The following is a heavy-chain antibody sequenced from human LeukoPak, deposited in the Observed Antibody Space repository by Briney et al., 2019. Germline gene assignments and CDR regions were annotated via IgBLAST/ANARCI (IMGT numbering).Heavy chain of an antibody. V-gene: IGHV3-49*03. CDR2: IRSKAYGGTT. J-gene: IGHJ4*02. D-gene: IGHD5-18*01. CDR1: GFTFGDYA. Sequence: GGSLRLSCTASGFTFGDYAMSWFRQAPAKGLEWVGFIRSKAYGGTTEYAASVKGRFTISRDDSKSIAYLQMNSLKTEDTAVYYCTRDDEERGYSYGLVDYWGQGTLVTVSS. CDR3: TRDDEERGYSYGLVDY.